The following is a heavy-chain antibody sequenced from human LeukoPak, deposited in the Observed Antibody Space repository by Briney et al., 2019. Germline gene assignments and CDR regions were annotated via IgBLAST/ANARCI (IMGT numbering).Heavy chain of an antibody. D-gene: IGHD1-26*01. CDR2: ISYTGTYI. J-gene: IGHJ4*02. CDR1: AFSLSAYN. V-gene: IGHV3-21*04. CDR3: VRDRGTYRPIDY. Sequence: GGSLRLSCAASAFSLSAYNMNWVRQAPGKGLEWVSSISYTGTYIYYADSVKGRFTISRDNAQDSLYLQTKSLRAEDTAIYYCVRDRGTYRPIDYWGQGTLVTVSS.